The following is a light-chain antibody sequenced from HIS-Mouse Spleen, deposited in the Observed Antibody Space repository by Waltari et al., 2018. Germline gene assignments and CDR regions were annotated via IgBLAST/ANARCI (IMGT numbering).Light chain of an antibody. CDR3: YSTDSSGNHRV. CDR2: EES. CDR1: ALPQKY. Sequence: SYELTQPPSVSVSLAQTDRITCSGDALPQKYDYWYQQKSGQAPVLVIYEESKRPSGIPERFSGSSSGNMATLTISGAQVEDEADYYCYSTDSSGNHRVFGGGTKLTVL. J-gene: IGLJ2*01. V-gene: IGLV3-10*01.